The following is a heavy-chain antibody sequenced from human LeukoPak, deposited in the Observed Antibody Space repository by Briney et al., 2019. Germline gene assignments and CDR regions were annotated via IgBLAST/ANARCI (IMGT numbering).Heavy chain of an antibody. D-gene: IGHD3-3*01. CDR1: GGSFSGHY. J-gene: IGHJ4*02. CDR3: ARFGDSNN. Sequence: SETLSLTCAVYGGSFSGHYWSWIRQPPGKGLEYIGEINHSGNTNYNPSLKSRVTISIDTSKNQFSLKLKSVTAADTAVYYCARFGDSNNWGQGTLVTVSS. V-gene: IGHV4-34*01. CDR2: INHSGNT.